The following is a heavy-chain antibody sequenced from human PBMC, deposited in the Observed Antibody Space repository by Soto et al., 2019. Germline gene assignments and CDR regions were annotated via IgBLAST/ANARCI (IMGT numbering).Heavy chain of an antibody. D-gene: IGHD6-13*01. V-gene: IGHV1-18*01. J-gene: IGHJ3*02. CDR2: ISAYNGNT. CDR1: GYTXTIYG. Sequence: GASVKVXCKASGYTXTIYGISWVRQAPGQGLEWMGWISAYNGNTNYAQKLQGRVTMTTDTSTSTAYMELRSLRSDDTAVYYCARDRQQLVRDAFDIWGQGTMVTVSS. CDR3: ARDRQQLVRDAFDI.